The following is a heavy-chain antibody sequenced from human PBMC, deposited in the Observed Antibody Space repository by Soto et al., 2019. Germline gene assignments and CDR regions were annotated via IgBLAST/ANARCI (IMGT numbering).Heavy chain of an antibody. D-gene: IGHD1-1*01. CDR1: GFAFADYS. J-gene: IGHJ4*02. CDR3: QRVALGYNSQLAH. V-gene: IGHV3-11*01. CDR2: INNVGETI. Sequence: GGSLRLSCVASGFAFADYSMNWIRQYPGKGLEWVSYINNVGETIYYADSVKGRFTVSRDNAKHSLFLQMTALRAEDNAIYFCQRVALGYNSQLAHWGRGALVTVSS.